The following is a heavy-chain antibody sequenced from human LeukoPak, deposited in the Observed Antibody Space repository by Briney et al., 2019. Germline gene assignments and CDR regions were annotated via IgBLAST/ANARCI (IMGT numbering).Heavy chain of an antibody. Sequence: ASVKVSCKASGYTFTSYGISRVRQAPGQGLEWMGWISAYNGNTNYAQKLQGRVTMTTDTSTSTAYMELRSLRSDDTAVYYCARVGHSSSWYYFDYWGQGTLVTVSS. J-gene: IGHJ4*02. CDR2: ISAYNGNT. D-gene: IGHD6-13*01. CDR3: ARVGHSSSWYYFDY. V-gene: IGHV1-18*01. CDR1: GYTFTSYG.